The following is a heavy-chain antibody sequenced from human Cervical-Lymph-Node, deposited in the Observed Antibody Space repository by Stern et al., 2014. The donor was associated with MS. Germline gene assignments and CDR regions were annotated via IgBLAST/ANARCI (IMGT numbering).Heavy chain of an antibody. V-gene: IGHV1-2*02. Sequence: VQLVQSGAEVKKPGASVMVSCKSSGYTFTDYYLHWVRQAPGQGLEWVGWIDPYSGATNHAPRLQGRVPMRRDPSIGPAYEELRVPTSDDTGVYYCPRGIPKMPSILRPFLYSFESWGQGTQIPLSS. J-gene: IGHJ4*02. CDR1: GYTFTDYY. CDR2: IDPYSGAT. D-gene: IGHD3-3*02. CDR3: PRGIPKMPSILRPFLYSFES.